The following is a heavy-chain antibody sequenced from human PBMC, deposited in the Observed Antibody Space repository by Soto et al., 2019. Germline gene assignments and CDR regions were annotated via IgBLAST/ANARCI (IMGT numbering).Heavy chain of an antibody. CDR1: GFTFSSYA. D-gene: IGHD4-17*01. V-gene: IGHV3-23*01. J-gene: IGHJ5*02. CDR3: ATGDYGDYVGVRVP. CDR2: ISGSGGST. Sequence: EVQLLESGGGLVQPGGSLRLSCAASGFTFSSYAMSWVRQAPGKGLEWVSAISGSGGSTYYADSVKGRFTISRDNSKNTLYLQMTSLRAEDTAVYYCATGDYGDYVGVRVPWGQGSLVTVSS.